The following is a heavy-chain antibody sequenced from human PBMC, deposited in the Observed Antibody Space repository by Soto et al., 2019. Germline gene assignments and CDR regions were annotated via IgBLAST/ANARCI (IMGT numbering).Heavy chain of an antibody. CDR2: INAENGNT. CDR1: GFTFTSYA. D-gene: IGHD5-12*01. Sequence: QVHLVQSGAEVKKPGASVKVSCKASGFTFTSYAIHWVRQAPGQGLEWMGWINAENGNTKYSQRFQDRVTITRHTSARTAYMEMSGLTSEDTAVYYCARPIVATIIKEGYWFDPWGQGTRVTVSS. CDR3: ARPIVATIIKEGYWFDP. V-gene: IGHV1-3*01. J-gene: IGHJ5*02.